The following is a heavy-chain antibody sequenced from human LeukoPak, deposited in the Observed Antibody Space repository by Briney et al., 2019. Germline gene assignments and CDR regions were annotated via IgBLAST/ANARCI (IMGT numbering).Heavy chain of an antibody. D-gene: IGHD4-11*01. V-gene: IGHV3-43*01. Sequence: GGSLRLSCAASGFTFDDYAMHWVRQAPGKGLEWVSLINWAGATTYSADSVKGRFTISRDNSKNSLYLQMNSLRTEDTALYYCAKDMGMTTITGGFDFWGQGTLVTVSS. J-gene: IGHJ4*02. CDR3: AKDMGMTTITGGFDF. CDR2: INWAGATT. CDR1: GFTFDDYA.